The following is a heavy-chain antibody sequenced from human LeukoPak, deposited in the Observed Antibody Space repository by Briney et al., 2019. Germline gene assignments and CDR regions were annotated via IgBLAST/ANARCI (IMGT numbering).Heavy chain of an antibody. CDR1: GFTFSSYW. Sequence: QPGGSLRLSCAASGFTFSSYWMHWVRQAPGNGLVWVSRINTDGSSTSYAGSVKGRFTVSRDNAKNTLYLQMNSLRAEDTAVYYCPRDPGGVLVNYYFDFWGQGTLVTVSS. D-gene: IGHD2-8*02. V-gene: IGHV3-74*01. J-gene: IGHJ4*02. CDR2: INTDGSST. CDR3: PRDPGGVLVNYYFDF.